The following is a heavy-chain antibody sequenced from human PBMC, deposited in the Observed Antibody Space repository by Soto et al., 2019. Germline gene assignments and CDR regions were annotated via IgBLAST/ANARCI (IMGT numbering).Heavy chain of an antibody. D-gene: IGHD5-12*01. CDR2: IYYTGFT. CDR1: GGSISDETHY. CDR3: ARTRGHDSGGPFDT. V-gene: IGHV4-39*01. Sequence: QLQLQQSGPGLVKPSETLSLTCTVSGGSISDETHYWGCIRQPPGRGLEWIGTIYYTGFTYYNPSLXXXVXXSVDTSKNQFSLNLNSVTAADTALYSCARTRGHDSGGPFDTWGQGTLVTVSS. J-gene: IGHJ4*02.